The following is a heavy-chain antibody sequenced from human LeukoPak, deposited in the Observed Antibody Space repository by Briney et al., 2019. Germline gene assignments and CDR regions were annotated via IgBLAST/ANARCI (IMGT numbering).Heavy chain of an antibody. CDR1: GFTFSSYS. V-gene: IGHV3-21*01. CDR2: ISSSSSYI. D-gene: IGHD1-1*01. CDR3: ARATRAGTTNLDY. Sequence: GGSLRLSCAASGFTFSSYSVNWGRQAPGKGLEWVSSISSSSSYIYYADSVKGRFTISRDNAKNSLYLQMNSLRAEDTAVYYCARATRAGTTNLDYWGQGTLVTVSS. J-gene: IGHJ4*02.